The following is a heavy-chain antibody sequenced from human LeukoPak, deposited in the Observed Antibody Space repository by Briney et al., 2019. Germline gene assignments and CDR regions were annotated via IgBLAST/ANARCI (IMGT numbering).Heavy chain of an antibody. J-gene: IGHJ4*02. D-gene: IGHD3-10*01. CDR2: ISAYNGNT. CDR3: ARDRRAYYDSGSYYPLI. V-gene: IGHV1-18*01. Sequence: VASVKVSCKASGYTFTRYGISWVRQAPGQGLEWMAWISAYNGNTDYAQKLQGRVTMTRDTSVSTAYMEVSRLRSDDTAVYFWARDRRAYYDSGSYYPLIWGQGTLVTVSS. CDR1: GYTFTRYG.